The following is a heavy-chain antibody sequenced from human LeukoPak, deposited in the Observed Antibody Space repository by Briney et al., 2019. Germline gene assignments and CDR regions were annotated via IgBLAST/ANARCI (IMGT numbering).Heavy chain of an antibody. Sequence: SETLSLTCTVSGGSISSSSYYWGWIRQPPGKGLEWIGSIYYSGSTYYNPSLKSRVTISVDTSKNQFSLKLSSVTAADTAVYYCARQSGELGIFGVDINPNWFDPWGQGTLVTVSS. CDR1: GGSISSSSYY. CDR2: IYYSGST. J-gene: IGHJ5*02. V-gene: IGHV4-39*01. CDR3: ARQSGELGIFGVDINPNWFDP. D-gene: IGHD3-3*01.